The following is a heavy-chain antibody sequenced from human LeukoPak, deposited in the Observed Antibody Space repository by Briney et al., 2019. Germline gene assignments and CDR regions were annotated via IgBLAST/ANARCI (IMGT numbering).Heavy chain of an antibody. Sequence: ASVKVPCKASGYTFTNFGISWVRQAPGQGLEWMGWISAYNGNTNYAQKLQGRITMTTDTSTNTAYMELRSLRSHDTAVYYCSRSGPGSCSGGSCYSNYWGQGTLVTVSS. J-gene: IGHJ4*02. CDR2: ISAYNGNT. D-gene: IGHD2-15*01. CDR3: SRSGPGSCSGGSCYSNY. V-gene: IGHV1-18*01. CDR1: GYTFTNFG.